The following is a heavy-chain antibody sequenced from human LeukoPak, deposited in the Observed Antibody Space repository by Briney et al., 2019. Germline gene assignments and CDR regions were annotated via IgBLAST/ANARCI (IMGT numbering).Heavy chain of an antibody. J-gene: IGHJ4*02. D-gene: IGHD4-23*01. CDR1: TFTVSDKY. CDR3: ARDLTYGGKRGYYFDY. V-gene: IGHV3-66*01. CDR2: IYADGST. Sequence: GGSLRLSCASSTFTVSDKYMAWVRQAPGKGLEWVSIIYADGSTYYADSVKGRFTMSRDNSKNMVYLQVNSLRAEDTAVYYCARDLTYGGKRGYYFDYWGQGTLVTVSS.